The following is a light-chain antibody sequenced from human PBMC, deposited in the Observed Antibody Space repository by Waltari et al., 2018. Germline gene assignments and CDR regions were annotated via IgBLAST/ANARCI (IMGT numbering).Light chain of an antibody. CDR3: QQYYRYYT. V-gene: IGKV1-5*01. J-gene: IGKJ2*01. CDR2: DVS. Sequence: IQMTQSPSALSASVGDRVTITCRDSQRINTWMAWYQQRPGKAPKVLIYDVSTLESGVPSRFSGSGSGTEFTLAINNLQPEDFATYYCQQYYRYYTFGQGTKLEIK. CDR1: QRINTW.